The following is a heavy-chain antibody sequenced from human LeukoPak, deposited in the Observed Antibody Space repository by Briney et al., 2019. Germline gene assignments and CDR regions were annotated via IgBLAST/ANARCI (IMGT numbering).Heavy chain of an antibody. Sequence: PSETLSLTCTVSGGSIRIYDWSWIRQPPGKGLEWIGYIYYSGSTNYNPSLKSRVTISVDTSTTQFSPKVSSVIAADTAVYYCTRVGPYYDILTGYSYYFDYWGQGTLVTVSS. D-gene: IGHD3-9*01. J-gene: IGHJ4*02. V-gene: IGHV4-59*01. CDR1: GGSIRIYD. CDR2: IYYSGST. CDR3: TRVGPYYDILTGYSYYFDY.